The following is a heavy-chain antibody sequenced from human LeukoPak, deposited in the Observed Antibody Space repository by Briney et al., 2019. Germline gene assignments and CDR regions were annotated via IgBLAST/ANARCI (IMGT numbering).Heavy chain of an antibody. CDR2: ISGSGGST. V-gene: IGHV3-23*01. J-gene: IGHJ4*02. D-gene: IGHD6-13*01. CDR3: AKTGFEGGSSWPHFDY. CDR1: GFTFSSYA. Sequence: GGSLRLSCAASGFTFSSYAMSWVRQAPGKGLEWVSAISGSGGSTYYADSVKGRFTISRDNSKNTLYLQMNSLRAEDTAVYYCAKTGFEGGSSWPHFDYWGRGTLVTVSS.